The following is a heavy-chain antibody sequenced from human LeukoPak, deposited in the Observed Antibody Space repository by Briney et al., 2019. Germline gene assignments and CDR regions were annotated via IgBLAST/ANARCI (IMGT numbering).Heavy chain of an antibody. V-gene: IGHV3-9*01. J-gene: IGHJ4*02. Sequence: GGSLRLSCAASGFTFDDYAMHWVRQAPGKGLEWVSGISWSSDSIGYADSVKGRFTISRDNAKNSLYLQMNSLTTEDTALHYCAKDRSTGLPMGHYYFDYWGQGTLVTVSS. D-gene: IGHD6-19*01. CDR2: ISWSSDSI. CDR3: AKDRSTGLPMGHYYFDY. CDR1: GFTFDDYA.